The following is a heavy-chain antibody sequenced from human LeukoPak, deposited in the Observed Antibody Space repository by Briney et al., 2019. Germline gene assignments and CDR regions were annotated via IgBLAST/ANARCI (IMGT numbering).Heavy chain of an antibody. Sequence: GSLRLSCAASGFNFASNWMHWVRQTPGKGLVWVSAISGSGDNTFYAGSVRGRFTISRDNSKNTLYLQMDSLRAEDTAIYYCTKDFRGSGYFFDYWGQGTPVTVSS. CDR2: ISGSGDNT. V-gene: IGHV3-23*01. D-gene: IGHD3-10*01. CDR1: GFNFASNW. CDR3: TKDFRGSGYFFDY. J-gene: IGHJ4*02.